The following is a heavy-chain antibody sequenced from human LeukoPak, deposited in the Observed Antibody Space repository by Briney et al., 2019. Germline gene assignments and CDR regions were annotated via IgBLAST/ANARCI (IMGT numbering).Heavy chain of an antibody. CDR3: AKGRHYYYAVDV. V-gene: IGHV3-9*01. J-gene: IGHJ6*02. CDR2: ISWNSNII. Sequence: GGSLRLSCAASGFSFDDNAMHWVRQAPGKGLEWVSGISWNSNIIGYADSVKGRFTISRDNAKNSLYLQMNSLRAEDTALYYCAKGRHYYYAVDVWGQGTTVTVSS. CDR1: GFSFDDNA.